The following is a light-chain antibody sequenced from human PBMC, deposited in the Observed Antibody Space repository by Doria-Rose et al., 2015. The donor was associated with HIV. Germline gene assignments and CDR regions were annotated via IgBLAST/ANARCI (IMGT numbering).Light chain of an antibody. J-gene: IGKJ3*01. CDR2: WAS. CDR1: QSLLYTSKHY. CDR3: QQYYDTPS. V-gene: IGKV4-1*01. Sequence: DIQVTQSPESLGMSLGERATLNCKSNQSLLYTSKHYLAWYQQKPGQPPKLLIYWASTRQSGVPARFSGCGSGTDFTLTISSLEAEDVAVYYCQQYYDTPSFGPGTTVDIK.